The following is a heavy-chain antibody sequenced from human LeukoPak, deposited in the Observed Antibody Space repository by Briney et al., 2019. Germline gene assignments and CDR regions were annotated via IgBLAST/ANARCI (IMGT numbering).Heavy chain of an antibody. CDR1: GDSVSSNNAA. D-gene: IGHD6-19*01. CDR2: TYYRSKWNN. J-gene: IGHJ5*02. V-gene: IGHV6-1*01. Sequence: SQTLSLTCAISGDSVSSNNAAWNWIRQSPSRGLEWLGRTYYRSKWNNDYAVSVSSRITISPDTSKNQFSLQLKSVTPEDAAVYYCARGSVVAGTDRCFDPWGQGILVTVSS. CDR3: ARGSVVAGTDRCFDP.